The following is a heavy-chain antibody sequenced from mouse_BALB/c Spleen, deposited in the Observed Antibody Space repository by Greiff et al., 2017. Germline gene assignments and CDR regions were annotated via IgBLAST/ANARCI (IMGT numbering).Heavy chain of an antibody. Sequence: VQLQQPGAELVKPGASVKLSCKASGYTFTSYYMYWVKQRPGQGLEWIGGINPSNGGTNFNEKFKSKATLTVDKSSSTAYMQLSSLTSEDSAVYYCTALGNYGSSSAYWGQGTLVTVSA. D-gene: IGHD1-1*01. CDR3: TALGNYGSSSAY. CDR1: GYTFTSYY. CDR2: INPSNGGT. J-gene: IGHJ3*01. V-gene: IGHV1S81*02.